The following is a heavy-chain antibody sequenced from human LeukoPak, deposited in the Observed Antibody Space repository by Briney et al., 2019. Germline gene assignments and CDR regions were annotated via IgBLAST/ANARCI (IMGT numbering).Heavy chain of an antibody. CDR2: ISSSSSYI. V-gene: IGHV3-21*01. CDR3: ARGPGVLLWFGESEMEGNWFDP. Sequence: GGSLRLSCAASGFTVSSNYMSWVRQAPGKGLEWVSSISSSSSYIYYADSVKGRFTISRDNAKNSLYLQMNSLRAEDTAVYYCARGPGVLLWFGESEMEGNWFDPWGQGTLVTVSS. CDR1: GFTVSSNY. J-gene: IGHJ5*02. D-gene: IGHD3-10*01.